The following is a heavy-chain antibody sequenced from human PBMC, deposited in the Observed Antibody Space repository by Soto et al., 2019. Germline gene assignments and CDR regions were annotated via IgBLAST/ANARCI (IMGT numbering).Heavy chain of an antibody. CDR3: ARAAPTYCSSTSYYSCYYYGMDV. CDR1: GYTFTSYG. D-gene: IGHD2-2*01. Sequence: QVQLVQSGAEVKKPGASVKVSCKASGYTFTSYGISWVRQAPGQGLEWMGWISAYNGNTNYAQKLQGRVTMTTDTSTSTAYMELRSLISDDTAVYYCARAAPTYCSSTSYYSCYYYGMDVWGQGTTVTVSS. J-gene: IGHJ6*02. V-gene: IGHV1-18*04. CDR2: ISAYNGNT.